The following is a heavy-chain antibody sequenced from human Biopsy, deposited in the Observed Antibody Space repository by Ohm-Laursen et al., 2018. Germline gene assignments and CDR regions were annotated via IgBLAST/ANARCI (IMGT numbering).Heavy chain of an antibody. Sequence: EASVKVSCKASGYTFTGQYLHWVRQVPGHGLEWMGWISPHSGTTKFAQDFQGRVTMTRDTSITTAYMELRRLRSDDTAVYYCAKGQDLRGGAEYFQHWGQGALVTVSS. V-gene: IGHV1-2*02. CDR1: GYTFTGQY. CDR3: AKGQDLRGGAEYFQH. CDR2: ISPHSGTT. J-gene: IGHJ1*01. D-gene: IGHD2-15*01.